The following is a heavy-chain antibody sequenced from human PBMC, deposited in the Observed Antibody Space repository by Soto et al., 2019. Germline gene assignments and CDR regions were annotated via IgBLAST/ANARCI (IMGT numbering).Heavy chain of an antibody. CDR3: ASGIAARPLPIAIDY. CDR2: ISYDGSKK. CDR1: GFTFSSYA. D-gene: IGHD6-6*01. V-gene: IGHV3-30-3*01. J-gene: IGHJ4*02. Sequence: QVQLVESGGGVVQPGRSLRLSCVASGFTFSSYAMHWVRQAPGKGLEWVAVISYDGSKKYYADSVKGRFTISRDNSKNTLYLQMNSLRAEDTAVYYWASGIAARPLPIAIDYWGQGTLVTVSS.